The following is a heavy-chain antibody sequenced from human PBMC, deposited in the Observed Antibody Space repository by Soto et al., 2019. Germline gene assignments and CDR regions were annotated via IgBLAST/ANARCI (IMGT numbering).Heavy chain of an antibody. CDR1: GGSISSGGYY. J-gene: IGHJ4*01. CDR3: ARGVLH. CDR2: LSYSGST. Sequence: QVQLQESGPGLVQPSQTLSLTCTVSGGSISSGGYYWSWIRQHPGTGLEWIGHLSYSGSTYYTTSLKSRVTIARDTSRNQVSLLVTSVTAADTAVYYCARGVLHWGQGTLVTVSS. V-gene: IGHV4-31*03.